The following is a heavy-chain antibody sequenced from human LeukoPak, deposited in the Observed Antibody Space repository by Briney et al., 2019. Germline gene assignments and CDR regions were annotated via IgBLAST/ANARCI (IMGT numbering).Heavy chain of an antibody. D-gene: IGHD1-26*01. CDR2: ISYSEST. CDR1: GGSINSYY. J-gene: IGHJ4*01. Sequence: SETLSLTCTVSGGSINSYYWSWIRQPPGKGLEWIGYISYSESTKYNPSLKSRVTMSVDTSKNLLSLKLTSVTAADTAVYYCARHSQRQWEVVRGWDYWGHGILVTVSS. CDR3: ARHSQRQWEVVRGWDY. V-gene: IGHV4-59*08.